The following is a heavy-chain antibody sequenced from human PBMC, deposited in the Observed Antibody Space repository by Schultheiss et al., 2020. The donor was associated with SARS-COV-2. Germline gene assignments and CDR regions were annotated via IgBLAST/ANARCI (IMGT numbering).Heavy chain of an antibody. CDR3: AGARRMYNWIPDY. J-gene: IGHJ4*02. CDR2: MHSSGST. V-gene: IGHV4-4*07. CDR1: GFTFSDYY. Sequence: ESLKISCAASGFTFSDYYMSWIRQPAGKGLEWIGRMHSSGSTNYNPSLKSRVTMSVDTSKNQFSLKLSSVTAADTAVYYCAGARRMYNWIPDYWGQGTLVTVSS. D-gene: IGHD1-20*01.